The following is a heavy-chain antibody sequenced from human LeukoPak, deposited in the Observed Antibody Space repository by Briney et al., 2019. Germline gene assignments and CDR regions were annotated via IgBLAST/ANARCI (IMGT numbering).Heavy chain of an antibody. Sequence: GGSLRLSCAASGFTFSSYGMHWVRQAPGKGLEWVAVIWYDGSNKYYADSVKGRFTISRDNSKNTLYLQMNSLRAEDTAVYYSASGILLQHQIHDAFDIWGQGTMVTVSS. J-gene: IGHJ3*02. V-gene: IGHV3-33*01. CDR2: IWYDGSNK. CDR1: GFTFSSYG. D-gene: IGHD1-14*01. CDR3: ASGILLQHQIHDAFDI.